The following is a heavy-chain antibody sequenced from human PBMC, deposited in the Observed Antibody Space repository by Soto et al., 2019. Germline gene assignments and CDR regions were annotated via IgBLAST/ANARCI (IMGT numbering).Heavy chain of an antibody. V-gene: IGHV3-23*01. CDR1: GFPFKYSA. CDR2: LSGSGGST. D-gene: IGHD3-10*01. J-gene: IGHJ4*02. Sequence: EVQLLESGGGLVQPGGSLSLSCAASGFPFKYSAMSWVRQAPGKGLEWVSALSGSGGSTYYAKSVKGRFTISRDNSKSTLYLQMSSLRDEDTAVYYGAKASGLELVLWFGEEDYWGQGTLVTVSS. CDR3: AKASGLELVLWFGEEDY.